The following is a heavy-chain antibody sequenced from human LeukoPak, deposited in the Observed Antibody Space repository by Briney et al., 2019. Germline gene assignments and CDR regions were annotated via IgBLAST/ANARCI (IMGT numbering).Heavy chain of an antibody. V-gene: IGHV3-30*18. J-gene: IGHJ4*02. Sequence: GRSLRLSCAASGFTFSSYGMHWVRQAPGKGLEWVAVISYDGSNKYYADSVKGRFTISRDNSKNTLYLQMNSLRAEDTAVYYCAKGIQLWVNYFDYWGQGTLATVSS. D-gene: IGHD5-18*01. CDR2: ISYDGSNK. CDR1: GFTFSSYG. CDR3: AKGIQLWVNYFDY.